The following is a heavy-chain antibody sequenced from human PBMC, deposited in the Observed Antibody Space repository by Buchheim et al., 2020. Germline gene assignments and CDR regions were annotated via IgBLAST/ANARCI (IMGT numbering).Heavy chain of an antibody. D-gene: IGHD3-22*01. Sequence: EVQLVESGGGLVQPGGSLRLSCAASGFTFSSYEMNWVRQAPGKGLEWFSYISSSGSTISYADSVIGRFTISRDYAITSLYLQMNSLRAEETAVYYCAVAGYYDSSGYYRYYYYYGMDVWGKGTT. CDR3: AVAGYYDSSGYYRYYYYYGMDV. CDR2: ISSSGSTI. J-gene: IGHJ6*04. V-gene: IGHV3-48*03. CDR1: GFTFSSYE.